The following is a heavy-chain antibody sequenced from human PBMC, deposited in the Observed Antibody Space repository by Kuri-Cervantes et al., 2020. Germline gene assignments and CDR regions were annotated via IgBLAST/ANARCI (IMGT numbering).Heavy chain of an antibody. CDR3: ARDRDFTTDY. CDR2: IQEHGTIK. Sequence: GESLKISCAASGFTFSMYWMSWVRQAPGRGLEWLATIQEHGTIKTYVDSVKGRFTISRDNDNNYLYLQMNSLIAEDTAVYYCARDRDFTTDYWGQGTLVTVSS. CDR1: GFTFSMYW. D-gene: IGHD4-17*01. V-gene: IGHV3-7*01. J-gene: IGHJ4*02.